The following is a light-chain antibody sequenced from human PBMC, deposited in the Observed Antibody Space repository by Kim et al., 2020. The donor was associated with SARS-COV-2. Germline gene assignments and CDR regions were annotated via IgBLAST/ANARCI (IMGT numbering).Light chain of an antibody. CDR2: DAS. V-gene: IGKV3-11*01. CDR3: QQRSNWLT. J-gene: IGKJ4*01. CDR1: QSVSSY. Sequence: LSLSPRERATLSCRASQSVSSYLAWYQQKPGQAPRLLIYDASNRATGIPARFSGSGSGTDFTLTISSLEPEDFAVYYCQQRSNWLTFGGGTKLEI.